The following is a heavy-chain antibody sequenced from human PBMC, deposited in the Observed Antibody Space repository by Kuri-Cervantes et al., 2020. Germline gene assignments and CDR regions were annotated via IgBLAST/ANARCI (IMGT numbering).Heavy chain of an antibody. D-gene: IGHD6-19*01. CDR1: GFTLSDYF. Sequence: GGSLRLSCAASGFTLSDYFMSWVRQAPGKGLEWLSYISSSGSSIYYADSVKGRFTISRDNAKTSLFLQMNSLRAEDTAVYYCARGGHSGRFDPWGQGTLVTVSS. J-gene: IGHJ5*02. V-gene: IGHV3-11*04. CDR2: ISSSGSSI. CDR3: ARGGHSGRFDP.